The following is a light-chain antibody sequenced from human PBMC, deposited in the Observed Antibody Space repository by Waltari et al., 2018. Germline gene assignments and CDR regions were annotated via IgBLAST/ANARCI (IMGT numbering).Light chain of an antibody. Sequence: DIQMTQSPSSLSASVGERVSITCKASQGININLAWYQQKPGKVPKVLIYQASTLQTGVPSRFSGRGSGTDFTLTISGLQPEDFATYYCQHGHGIPLTFGGGTKIEIK. CDR2: QAS. J-gene: IGKJ4*01. CDR1: QGININ. V-gene: IGKV1-16*01. CDR3: QHGHGIPLT.